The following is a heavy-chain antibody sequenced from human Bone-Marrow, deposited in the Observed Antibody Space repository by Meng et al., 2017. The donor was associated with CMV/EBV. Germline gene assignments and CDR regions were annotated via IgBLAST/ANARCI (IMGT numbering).Heavy chain of an antibody. J-gene: IGHJ4*02. V-gene: IGHV3-30*04. D-gene: IGHD3-22*01. CDR2: ISYDGDKK. CDR1: AYTFGNYA. CDR3: ARVYYDSTNYYFSFGY. Sequence: GESLKIYCVGSAYTFGNYAMHWVRQAPGKGLEWVAVISYDGDKKFYTDSVKGRFTISRDNSKNTLILQMNSLRTEDTAVYYCARVYYDSTNYYFSFGYWGQGTLVTVSS.